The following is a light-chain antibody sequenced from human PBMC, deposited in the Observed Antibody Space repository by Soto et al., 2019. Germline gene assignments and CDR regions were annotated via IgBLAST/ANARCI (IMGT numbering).Light chain of an antibody. Sequence: EIVLTQSPDTLSLSPGERATLSCRASQSLTINYLAWYQQKSGQAPRLLIYDASSRAAGIPDRFSGSGSGTDFTLTISSLQPDDFATYYCQQYNSYTWTFGQGTKVDIK. V-gene: IGKV3-20*01. CDR3: QQYNSYTWT. J-gene: IGKJ1*01. CDR1: QSLTINY. CDR2: DAS.